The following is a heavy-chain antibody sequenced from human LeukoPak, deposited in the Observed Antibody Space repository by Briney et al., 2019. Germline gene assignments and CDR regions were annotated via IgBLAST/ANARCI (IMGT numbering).Heavy chain of an antibody. J-gene: IGHJ4*02. CDR2: ISYDGSNK. Sequence: GRSLRLSCAASGFTFSSYAMHWVRQAPGKGLEWVAVISYDGSNKYYADSVKGRFTISRDNSKNTLYLQMNSLRAEDTAVYYCARVRILTGYDYWGQGTLVTVSS. CDR3: ARVRILTGYDY. D-gene: IGHD3-9*01. V-gene: IGHV3-30-3*01. CDR1: GFTFSSYA.